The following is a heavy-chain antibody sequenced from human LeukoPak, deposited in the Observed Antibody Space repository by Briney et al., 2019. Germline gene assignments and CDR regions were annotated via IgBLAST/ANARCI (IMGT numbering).Heavy chain of an antibody. CDR3: AGIPGLKRGSLGAFDI. V-gene: IGHV4-4*09. Sequence: SETLSLTCTASGVSISSYYWSWIRQPPGKGLEWIGYIYTSGSTNYNPALKSRVTISVDTSKNQFSLQLSSVTAADTAVYYCAGIPGLKRGSLGAFDIWGQGTMVTVSS. D-gene: IGHD1-26*01. CDR1: GVSISSYY. J-gene: IGHJ3*02. CDR2: IYTSGST.